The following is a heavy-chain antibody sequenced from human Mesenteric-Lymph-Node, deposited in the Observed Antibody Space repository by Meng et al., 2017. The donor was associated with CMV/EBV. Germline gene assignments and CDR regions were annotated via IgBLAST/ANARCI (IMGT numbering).Heavy chain of an antibody. V-gene: IGHV1-69*02. J-gene: IGHJ5*02. CDR2: IIPILGIA. CDR1: GGTFSSYT. Sequence: QVQRVQSGAEEKKPGSSVKVSCKASGGTFSSYTISWVRQAPGQGLEWMGRIIPILGIANYAQKFQGRVTITADKSTSTAYMELSSLRSEDTAVYYCAGGIAAAGSRWFDPWGQGTLVTVSS. D-gene: IGHD6-13*01. CDR3: AGGIAAAGSRWFDP.